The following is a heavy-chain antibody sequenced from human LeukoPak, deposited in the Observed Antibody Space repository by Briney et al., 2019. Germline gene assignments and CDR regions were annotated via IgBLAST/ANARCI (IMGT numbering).Heavy chain of an antibody. CDR3: ARDYYDILTGYYRFDY. CDR1: GYTFTGYY. D-gene: IGHD3-9*01. J-gene: IGHJ4*02. V-gene: IGHV1-2*02. CDR2: INPNSGGT. Sequence: ASVKVSCKASGYTFTGYYMHWVRQAPGQGLEWMGWINPNSGGTNYAQKFQGRVTMTRDTSISTAYTELSRLRSDDTAVYYCARDYYDILTGYYRFDYWGQGTLVTVSS.